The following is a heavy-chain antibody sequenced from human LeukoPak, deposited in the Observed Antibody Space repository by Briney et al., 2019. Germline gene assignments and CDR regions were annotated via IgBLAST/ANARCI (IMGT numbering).Heavy chain of an antibody. CDR3: ARDRGVYSRTLED. V-gene: IGHV3-48*03. Sequence: GGSLRLSCAASGFTFSSYEMNWVRQAPGKGLEWVSYISSSGSTIYYADSVKGRFTISRDNAKNSLYLQMNSLRGEDTAVYYCARDRGVYSRTLEDWGQGTLVTVSS. J-gene: IGHJ4*02. D-gene: IGHD6-13*01. CDR1: GFTFSSYE. CDR2: ISSSGSTI.